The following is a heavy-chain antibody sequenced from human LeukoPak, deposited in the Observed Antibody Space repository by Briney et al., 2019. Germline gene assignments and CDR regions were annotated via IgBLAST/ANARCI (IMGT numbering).Heavy chain of an antibody. CDR2: IVVGSGNT. CDR3: AAVGYPDSSGYYYVFDY. J-gene: IGHJ4*02. D-gene: IGHD3-22*01. CDR1: GFTFTKSA. V-gene: IGHV1-58*01. Sequence: ASVKVSCKASGFTFTKSAVQWVRQARGQRLEWIGWIVVGSGNTNYAQNFQERVTNTRDMSTSSAYMELSSLRSEDTAVYYCAAVGYPDSSGYYYVFDYWGQGTLVTVSS.